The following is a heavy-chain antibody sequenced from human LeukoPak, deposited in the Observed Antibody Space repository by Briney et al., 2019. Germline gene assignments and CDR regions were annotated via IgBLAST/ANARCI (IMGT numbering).Heavy chain of an antibody. CDR1: GGSFSGYY. Sequence: SETLSLTCAVYGGSFSGYYWSWIRQPPGKGLEWIGEINHSGSTNYNPSLKSRVTMSVDTSKNQFSLKLNSATAADTAVYYCARHGGVPATAIYYWGQGTLVTVSS. J-gene: IGHJ4*02. CDR2: INHSGST. CDR3: ARHGGVPATAIYY. D-gene: IGHD2-21*02. V-gene: IGHV4-34*01.